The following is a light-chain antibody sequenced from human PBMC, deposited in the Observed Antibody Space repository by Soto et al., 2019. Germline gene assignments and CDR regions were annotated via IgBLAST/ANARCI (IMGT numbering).Light chain of an antibody. J-gene: IGLJ1*01. CDR2: GNT. Sequence: QSVLTQPPSVSGAPGQRDTISCTGSSSNIGADYDVHWYQQRPGTAPKLLIFGNTNRPSGVPDRFSGSKSGTSASLAITGLQAEDEGDYYCQSYDSTLSARYVFGTGTKGTVL. V-gene: IGLV1-40*01. CDR1: SSNIGADYD. CDR3: QSYDSTLSARYV.